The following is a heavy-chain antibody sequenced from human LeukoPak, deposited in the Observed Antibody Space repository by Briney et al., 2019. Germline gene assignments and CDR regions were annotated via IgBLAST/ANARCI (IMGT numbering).Heavy chain of an antibody. V-gene: IGHV4-39*01. D-gene: IGHD1-26*01. CDR2: IHYSGST. J-gene: IGHJ4*02. Sequence: SETLSLTCTVSGGSISSYYWGWIRQPPGKGLEWIGSIHYSGSTYYNPSLKSRVTISVDTSKNQFSLRLTSVTAADTAVYYCARLISGSTGNLDYWGQGTLVTVSS. CDR3: ARLISGSTGNLDY. CDR1: GGSISSYY.